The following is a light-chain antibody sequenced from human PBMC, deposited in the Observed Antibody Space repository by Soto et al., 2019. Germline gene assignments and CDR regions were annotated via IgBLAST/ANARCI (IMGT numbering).Light chain of an antibody. CDR1: QSVSSY. CDR3: QQRSNWLPLT. CDR2: DAS. Sequence: EIVLTQSPATLSLSPGERATLSCRASQSVSSYLAWYQQKPGQAPRLLIYDASNRATGIPARFSGSGSGTDFTLTISSLEPEDFAVYYCQQRSNWLPLTFGGGTNVEIK. J-gene: IGKJ4*01. V-gene: IGKV3-11*01.